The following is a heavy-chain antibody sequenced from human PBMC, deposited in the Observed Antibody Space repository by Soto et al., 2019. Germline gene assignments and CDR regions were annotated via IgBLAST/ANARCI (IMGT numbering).Heavy chain of an antibody. V-gene: IGHV4-4*02. CDR3: AQNSCGGCSCNTAFDV. CDR1: GDSLNSDKW. D-gene: IGHD2-15*01. J-gene: IGHJ3*01. Sequence: VQLQESGPGLVQPSGTLSLTCGVSGDSLNSDKWWSWVRQPPGKGLEWMGEIWQGGDTNYNPSLKSRATMSLNKAGNQFFLTLTSVTAADTAVYDCAQNSCGGCSCNTAFDVWGPGTTVTVS. CDR2: IWQGGDT.